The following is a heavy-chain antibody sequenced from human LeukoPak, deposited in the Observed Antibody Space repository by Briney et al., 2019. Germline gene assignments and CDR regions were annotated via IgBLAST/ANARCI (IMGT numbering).Heavy chain of an antibody. CDR1: GGSFSSSSYY. V-gene: IGHV4-39*01. Sequence: PAETLSLTCTVSGGSFSSSSYYWGWIRQPPGKGLEWIGSIYYSGSTYYNPSLKSRVTISVDTSKNQFSLKLSSVTAADTAVYYCARPLRGGSYLIDYWGQGTLVTVSS. CDR3: ARPLRGGSYLIDY. D-gene: IGHD1-26*01. J-gene: IGHJ4*02. CDR2: IYYSGST.